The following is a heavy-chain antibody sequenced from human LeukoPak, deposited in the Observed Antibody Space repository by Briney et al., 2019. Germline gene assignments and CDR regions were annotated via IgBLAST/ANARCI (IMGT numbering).Heavy chain of an antibody. J-gene: IGHJ4*02. CDR2: INTNTGNP. V-gene: IGHV7-4-1*02. CDR1: GYTFTSYY. D-gene: IGHD3-22*01. Sequence: ASVKVSCKASGYTFTSYYMHWVRQAPGQGLEWMGWINTNTGNPTYAQGFTGRFVFSLDTSVSTAYLQISSLKAEDTAVYYCARDLTMTVVAIGYWGQGTLVTVSS. CDR3: ARDLTMTVVAIGY.